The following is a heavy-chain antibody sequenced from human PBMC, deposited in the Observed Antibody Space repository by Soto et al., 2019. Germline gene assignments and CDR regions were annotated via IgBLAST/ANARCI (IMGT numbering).Heavy chain of an antibody. V-gene: IGHV1-2*02. J-gene: IGHJ4*02. Sequence: XSVKVSCNASGYPFTGYYLHWVRQAPGQGLEWLGWINPNGGGTNYAQDFQGRITMTRDASINTAYLELTRLRSEDTAVYYCAREGIAARIPTEWGQGTLVTVSS. CDR1: GYPFTGYY. CDR3: AREGIAARIPTE. D-gene: IGHD6-6*01. CDR2: INPNGGGT.